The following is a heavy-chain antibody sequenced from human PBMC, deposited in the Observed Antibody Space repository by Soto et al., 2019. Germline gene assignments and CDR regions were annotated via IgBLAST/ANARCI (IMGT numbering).Heavy chain of an antibody. CDR1: GGTFSSYS. D-gene: IGHD1-26*01. Sequence: QVQLVQSXAEVKQPGSSVKVSCKASGGTFSSYSINWVRQAPGQGLEWMGEIIPIFGTANYAQKFQGRVTITADESTSTAYMELSSLRSEDTAVYYCARDGGRHSGGIDYWGQGTLVTVSS. CDR2: IIPIFGTA. CDR3: ARDGGRHSGGIDY. V-gene: IGHV1-69*01. J-gene: IGHJ4*02.